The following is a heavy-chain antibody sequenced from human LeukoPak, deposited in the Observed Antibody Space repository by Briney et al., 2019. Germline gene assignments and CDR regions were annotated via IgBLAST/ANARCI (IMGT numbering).Heavy chain of an antibody. V-gene: IGHV3-66*04. Sequence: PGGSLRLSCAASGFTFSNFWLSWVRQAPGKGLEWVSVIYSGGSTYYADSVKGRFTTSRDNSKNTLYLQMNSLRAEDTAVYYCARHSSVAQRLYYFDYWGQGTLVTVSS. J-gene: IGHJ4*02. D-gene: IGHD6-19*01. CDR3: ARHSSVAQRLYYFDY. CDR2: IYSGGST. CDR1: GFTFSNFW.